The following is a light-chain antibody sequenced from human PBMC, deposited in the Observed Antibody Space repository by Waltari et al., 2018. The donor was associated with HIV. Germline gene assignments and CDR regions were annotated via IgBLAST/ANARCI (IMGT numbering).Light chain of an antibody. V-gene: IGKV3D-15*01. CDR2: GAS. CDR3: HQYGDWPPWT. CDR1: QSISSK. J-gene: IGKJ1*01. Sequence: EIVMTQSPATLSVSPGERVTLSCRASQSISSKLAWYQQRPGQAPRLLIYGASTRATDIPARFSGSGSGTEFTLTISSLQAEDFAVYYWHQYGDWPPWTFGQGTKVEIK.